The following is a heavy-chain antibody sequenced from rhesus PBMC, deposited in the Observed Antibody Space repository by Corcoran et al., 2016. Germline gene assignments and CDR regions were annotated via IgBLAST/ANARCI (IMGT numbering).Heavy chain of an antibody. CDR3: ARAPLEWWSFDY. CDR2: IYVSGSST. V-gene: IGHV4-169*02. J-gene: IGHJ4*01. Sequence: QLQLQESGPGLVKPSETLSVTCAVSGGSISSSYWSWIRQAPGKGLEWIGYIYVSGSSTNYNPSLKSRVTLSVVTSKNQLSLKLSSVTAADTAVYYCARAPLEWWSFDYWGQGVLVTVSS. CDR1: GGSISSSY. D-gene: IGHD2-39*02.